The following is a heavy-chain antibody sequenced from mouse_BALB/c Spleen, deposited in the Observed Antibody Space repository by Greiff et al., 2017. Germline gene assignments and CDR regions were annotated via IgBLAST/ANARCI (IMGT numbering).Heavy chain of an antibody. Sequence: EVQLQQSGPELVKPGASVKISCKASGYSFTSYYMHWVKQSHGKSLEWIGYIDPFNGGTSYNQKFKGKATLTVDKSSSTAYMHLSSLTSEDSAVYYCARPLRSYDYDVWFAYWGQGTLVTVSA. CDR1: GYSFTSYY. CDR2: IDPFNGGT. V-gene: IGHV1-28*01. CDR3: ARPLRSYDYDVWFAY. D-gene: IGHD2-4*01. J-gene: IGHJ3*01.